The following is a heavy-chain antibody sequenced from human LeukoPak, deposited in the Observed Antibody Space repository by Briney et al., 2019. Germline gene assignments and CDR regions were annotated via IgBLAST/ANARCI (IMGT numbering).Heavy chain of an antibody. CDR1: GYSITTGYY. CDR2: FFHGGST. V-gene: IGHV4-38-2*02. Sequence: SETLSLTCTVSGYSITTGYYWGWIRQPPGKGLEWMGSFFHGGSTFYSPSLKSRVTISVDTSKNQFSLKLTSVTAADTAVYFCARGLRDEDHHYNYYYMDVWGKGTTVTVSS. CDR3: ARGLRDEDHHYNYYYMDV. J-gene: IGHJ6*03. D-gene: IGHD2-21*01.